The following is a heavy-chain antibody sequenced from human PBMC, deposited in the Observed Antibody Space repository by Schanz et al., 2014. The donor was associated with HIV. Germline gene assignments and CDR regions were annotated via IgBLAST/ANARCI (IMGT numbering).Heavy chain of an antibody. D-gene: IGHD3-10*01. Sequence: QVQLQQSGAEVKKPGSSVKVSCTASGDGFTTRTISWLRQAPGHALEWMGGIIPIFGAAKNAPKFQGRVTITADESTTTAYMELSSLTSEDTAIYFCARTSFTPGASGLKRSLYGMDVWGQGTTVTVSS. CDR1: GDGFTTRT. J-gene: IGHJ6*02. CDR3: ARTSFTPGASGLKRSLYGMDV. CDR2: IIPIFGAA. V-gene: IGHV1-69*13.